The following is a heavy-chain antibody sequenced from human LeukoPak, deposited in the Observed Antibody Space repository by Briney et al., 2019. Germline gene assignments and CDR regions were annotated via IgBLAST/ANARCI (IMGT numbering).Heavy chain of an antibody. D-gene: IGHD5-18*01. CDR3: ARGVRGYSYSINAFDI. CDR1: GGTFSSYA. V-gene: IGHV1-69*04. Sequence: SVKVSCKASGGTFSSYAISWVRQAPGQGLEWMGRIIPILGIANYAQKFQGRVTITADKSTSTAYMELSSLRSEDTAVYYCARGVRGYSYSINAFDIWGQGTMVTVSS. J-gene: IGHJ3*02. CDR2: IIPILGIA.